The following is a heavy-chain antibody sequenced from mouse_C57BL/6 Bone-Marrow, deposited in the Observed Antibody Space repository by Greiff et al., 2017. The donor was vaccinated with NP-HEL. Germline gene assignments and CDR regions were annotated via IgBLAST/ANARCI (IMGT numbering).Heavy chain of an antibody. CDR2: IDPEDGET. D-gene: IGHD1-1*02. J-gene: IGHJ2*01. V-gene: IGHV14-2*01. CDR1: GFNIKDYY. CDR3: VLHFITIKYYFDY. Sequence: VQLQQSGAELVKPGASVKLSCTASGFNIKDYYMHWVKQRTEQGLEWIGRIDPEDGETKYAPKFQGKATIPADTSSNTAYLQLSSLTSEDTAVYYCVLHFITIKYYFDYWGQGTTLTVSS.